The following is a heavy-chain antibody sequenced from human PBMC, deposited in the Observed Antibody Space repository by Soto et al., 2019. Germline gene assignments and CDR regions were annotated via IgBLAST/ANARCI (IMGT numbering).Heavy chain of an antibody. CDR2: IYYSGST. J-gene: IGHJ5*02. V-gene: IGHV4-30-4*01. CDR3: ARGGVYRAVNWFDP. Sequence: PSETLSLTCTVSGGSISSGDYYWSWIRQPPGKGLEWIGYIYYSGSTYYNPSLKSRVTISVDTSKNQFSLKLSSVTAADTAVYYCARGGVYRAVNWFDPWGQGTLVTVSS. CDR1: GGSISSGDYY.